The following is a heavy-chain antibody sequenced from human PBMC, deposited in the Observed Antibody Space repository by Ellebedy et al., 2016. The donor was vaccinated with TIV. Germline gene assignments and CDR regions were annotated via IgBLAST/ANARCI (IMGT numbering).Heavy chain of an antibody. Sequence: PGGSLTLSCVASGFTLSSYGIHWVRQAPGEGREWVAVIWYDGSKKYYADSVKGRCIISRANSKNTVYLQMDSLRVEDTAGYYCTREPIAFDLWGQGTPVTVSS. D-gene: IGHD2-21*01. CDR2: IWYDGSKK. CDR1: GFTLSSYG. V-gene: IGHV3-33*01. J-gene: IGHJ4*02. CDR3: TREPIAFDL.